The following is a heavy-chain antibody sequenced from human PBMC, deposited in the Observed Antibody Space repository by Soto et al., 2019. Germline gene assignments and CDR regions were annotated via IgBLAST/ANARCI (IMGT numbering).Heavy chain of an antibody. D-gene: IGHD1-26*01. Sequence: QVQLVESGGGVVQPGRSLRLSCAASGFTFSSYGMHWVRQAPGKGLEWVAVISYDGSNKYYADSGKGRFTISRDNSKNTLFLQMNRLRAEDTAVYYCARPEHSGSYSYFDYWGQGTLVPVSS. CDR2: ISYDGSNK. V-gene: IGHV3-30*03. J-gene: IGHJ4*02. CDR3: ARPEHSGSYSYFDY. CDR1: GFTFSSYG.